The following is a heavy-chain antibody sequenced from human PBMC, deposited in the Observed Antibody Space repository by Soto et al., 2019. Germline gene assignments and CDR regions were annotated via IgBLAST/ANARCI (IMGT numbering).Heavy chain of an antibody. J-gene: IGHJ1*01. V-gene: IGHV3-23*01. CDR3: AEGVVRAALPKGGCFQR. Sequence: EVQLLESGGGLVQPGGSLRLSCAASGFTFSSYAMSWVRQAPGKGLEWVSAIRGSGGSTYYADSVKGRFTISRDNSKKRLYRQMNSLRAEDTGVYYCAEGVVRAALPKGGCFQRWGQGTLVTVSS. CDR2: IRGSGGST. D-gene: IGHD2-2*01. CDR1: GFTFSSYA.